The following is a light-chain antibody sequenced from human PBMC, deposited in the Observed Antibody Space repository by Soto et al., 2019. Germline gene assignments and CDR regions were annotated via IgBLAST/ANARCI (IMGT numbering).Light chain of an antibody. V-gene: IGLV2-14*01. CDR2: EVT. J-gene: IGLJ2*01. CDR3: SSFTDISTVYVI. Sequence: QSALTQPASVSGSPGQSITISCTGTNSDVGGYNHVSWYQQHAGKVPKLIIYEVTKRPSGVSNRFSGSKSGNTASLTISGLQAEDEAEYFCSSFTDISTVYVIFGGGTKVTVL. CDR1: NSDVGGYNH.